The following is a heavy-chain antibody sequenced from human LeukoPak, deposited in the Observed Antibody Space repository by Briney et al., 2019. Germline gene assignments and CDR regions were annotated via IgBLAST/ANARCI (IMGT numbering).Heavy chain of an antibody. CDR1: GGTFSSYA. Sequence: GASVKASCKASGGTFSSYAISWVRQAPGQGLEWMGRIIPIFGTANYAQKFQGRVTITADKSTSTAYMELSSLRSEDTAVYYCARGRMATTFMDYWGQGTLVTVSS. CDR3: ARGRMATTFMDY. J-gene: IGHJ4*02. V-gene: IGHV1-69*06. D-gene: IGHD5-24*01. CDR2: IIPIFGTA.